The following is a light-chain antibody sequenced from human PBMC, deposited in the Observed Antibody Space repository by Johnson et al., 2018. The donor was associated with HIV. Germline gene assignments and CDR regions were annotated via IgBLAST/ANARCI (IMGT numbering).Light chain of an antibody. CDR2: DND. Sequence: QSILTQPPSVSAAPGQKVTISCSGSSSNIGNNYVSWYQQLPGTAPKLLIYDNDKRPSGIPDRFSASKSGTSATLGITGLQTGDEADYYCATWEGRLSVYVFATGTKVTVL. CDR3: ATWEGRLSVYV. J-gene: IGLJ1*01. CDR1: SSNIGNNY. V-gene: IGLV1-51*01.